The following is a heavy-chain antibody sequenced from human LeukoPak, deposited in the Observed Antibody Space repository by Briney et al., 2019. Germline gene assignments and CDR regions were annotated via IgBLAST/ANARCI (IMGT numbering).Heavy chain of an antibody. Sequence: SETLSLTCTVSGGSISSGGYYWSWIRQPPGKGLEWIGYIYHSGSTYYNPSLKSRVTISVDRSKNQFSLKLSSVTAADTAVYYCAGAEEWLNYYYMDVWGKGTTVTVSS. D-gene: IGHD3-3*01. CDR1: GGSISSGGYY. J-gene: IGHJ6*03. CDR3: AGAEEWLNYYYMDV. V-gene: IGHV4-30-2*02. CDR2: IYHSGST.